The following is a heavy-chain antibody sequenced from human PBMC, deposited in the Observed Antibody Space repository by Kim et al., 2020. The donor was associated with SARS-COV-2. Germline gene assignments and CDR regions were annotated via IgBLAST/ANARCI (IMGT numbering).Heavy chain of an antibody. J-gene: IGHJ6*02. D-gene: IGHD3-10*01. V-gene: IGHV3-33*05. CDR3: ARDPRLIGYYYYGMDV. CDR1: GFTFSSYG. CDR2: ISYDGSNK. Sequence: GGSLRLSCAASGFTFSSYGMHWVRQAPGKGLEWVAVISYDGSNKYYADSVKGRFTISRDNSKNTLYLQMNSLRAEDTAVYYCARDPRLIGYYYYGMDVWGQGTTVTVSS.